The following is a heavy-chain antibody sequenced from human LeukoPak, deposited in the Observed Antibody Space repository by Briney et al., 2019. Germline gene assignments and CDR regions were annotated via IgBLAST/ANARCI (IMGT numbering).Heavy chain of an antibody. CDR3: ARDNYYDSSSGLDY. CDR1: GGSISSYY. D-gene: IGHD3-22*01. J-gene: IGHJ4*02. Sequence: SETLSLTCTVSGGSISSYYWSWIRQPPGKGLEWIGYIYYSGSTNYNPSLKSRVTISVDTSKNQFSLKLSSVTAADTAVYYCARDNYYDSSSGLDYWGQGTLVTVSS. CDR2: IYYSGST. V-gene: IGHV4-59*01.